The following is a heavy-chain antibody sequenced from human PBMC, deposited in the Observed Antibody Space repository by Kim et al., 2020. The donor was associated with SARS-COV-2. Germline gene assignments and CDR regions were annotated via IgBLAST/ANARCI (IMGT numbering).Heavy chain of an antibody. CDR1: GFTVSSSY. J-gene: IGHJ4*02. CDR2: IYSGGST. CDR3: AREDSRGPNFDS. Sequence: GGSLRLSCAASGFTVSSSYMSWVRQAPGKGLEWVSVIYSGGSTNYADSVKGRFTISRDNSKNTLYLQMNSLRAEDTAVYYCAREDSRGPNFDSWGQGTLVTVSS. V-gene: IGHV3-53*01. D-gene: IGHD3-22*01.